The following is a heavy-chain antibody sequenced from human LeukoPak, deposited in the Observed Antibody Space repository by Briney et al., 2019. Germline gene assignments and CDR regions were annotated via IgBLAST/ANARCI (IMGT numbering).Heavy chain of an antibody. CDR3: ATSGPLYYYDSSGYSRRGYFDY. CDR2: IYTSGST. D-gene: IGHD3-22*01. V-gene: IGHV4-4*07. J-gene: IGHJ4*02. Sequence: SETLSLTCTVSGGSISSYYWSWIRQPAGKGLEWIGRIYTSGSTNYNPSLKSRVTMSVDTSKNQFSLKLSSVIAADTAVYYCATSGPLYYYDSSGYSRRGYFDYWGQGTLVTVSS. CDR1: GGSISSYY.